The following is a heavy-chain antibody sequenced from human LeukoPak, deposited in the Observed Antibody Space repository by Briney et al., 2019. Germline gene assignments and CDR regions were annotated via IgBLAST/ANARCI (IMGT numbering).Heavy chain of an antibody. V-gene: IGHV3-74*01. CDR2: INSDGSST. CDR3: AKGRGSSTSCYDY. Sequence: GGSLRLSCVASGFTFSSYWMHWVCQAPGKGLVWVSRINSDGSSTNYADSVKGRFTISRDNSKNTLYLQMNSLRAEDTAVYYCAKGRGSSTSCYDYWGQGTLVTVSS. D-gene: IGHD2-2*01. J-gene: IGHJ4*02. CDR1: GFTFSSYW.